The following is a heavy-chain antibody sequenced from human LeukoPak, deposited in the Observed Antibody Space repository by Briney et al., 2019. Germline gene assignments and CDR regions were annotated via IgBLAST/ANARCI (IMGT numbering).Heavy chain of an antibody. Sequence: PSETLSLTCSISGGSMSGSYWTSIRQPPGQGLEWIAYIHSGGYTNYNPSLKSRVTISVDTSNNQFSLRVTSVTAADTAVYYCAQRQGPSSGSYDYFDPWGQGALVIVSS. J-gene: IGHJ5*02. D-gene: IGHD1-26*01. CDR3: AQRQGPSSGSYDYFDP. V-gene: IGHV4-4*08. CDR2: IHSGGYT. CDR1: GGSMSGSY.